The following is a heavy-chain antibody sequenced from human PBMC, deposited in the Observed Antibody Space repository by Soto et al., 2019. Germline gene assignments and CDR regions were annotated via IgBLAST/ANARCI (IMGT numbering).Heavy chain of an antibody. J-gene: IGHJ5*02. CDR2: INHSGST. Sequence: SETLSLTCAVYGGSFSGYYWSWIRQPPGKGLGWIGEINHSGSTNYNPSLKSRVTISVDTSKNQFSLKLSSVTAADTAVYYCARGSNVLRYFDWLTDNWFDPWGQGTLVTVSS. CDR3: ARGSNVLRYFDWLTDNWFDP. V-gene: IGHV4-34*01. CDR1: GGSFSGYY. D-gene: IGHD3-9*01.